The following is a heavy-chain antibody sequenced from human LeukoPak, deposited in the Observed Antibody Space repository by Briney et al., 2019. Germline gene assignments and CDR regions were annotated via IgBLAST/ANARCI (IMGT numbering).Heavy chain of an antibody. D-gene: IGHD1-14*01. J-gene: IGHJ4*02. CDR1: GLTFSRSA. V-gene: IGHV3-23*01. CDR2: ISGSGNIT. Sequence: GGSLRLSCAASGLTFSRSAMSWVRQAPGKGLEWVSLISGSGNITNYADSVKGRFTISRDNSKNTLYLQMNSLRAEDTAVYYCXXXXVXVSDXXXYXXYWGQGTLVTVSS. CDR3: XXXXVXVSDXXXYXXY.